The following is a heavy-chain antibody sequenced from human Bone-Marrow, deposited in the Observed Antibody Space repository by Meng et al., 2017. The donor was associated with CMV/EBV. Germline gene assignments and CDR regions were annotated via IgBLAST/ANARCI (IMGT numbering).Heavy chain of an antibody. CDR2: ISAYNGNT. D-gene: IGHD2-2*01. CDR3: ARLPGYCSSTSCYRYYYYYGMDV. CDR1: GYTFTSYG. J-gene: IGHJ6*02. Sequence: ASVKVSCKASGYTFTSYGISWVQQAPGQGLEWMGWISAYNGNTNYAQKLQGRVTMTTDTSTSTAYMELRSLRSDDTAVYYCARLPGYCSSTSCYRYYYYYGMDVWGQGTTVTVSS. V-gene: IGHV1-18*01.